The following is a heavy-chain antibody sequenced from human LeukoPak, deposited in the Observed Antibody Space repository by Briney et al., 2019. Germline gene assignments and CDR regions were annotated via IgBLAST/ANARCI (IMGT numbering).Heavy chain of an antibody. D-gene: IGHD4-23*01. CDR3: ARFGDYGGVDY. CDR1: GGSFSGYY. CDR2: VNHSGST. J-gene: IGHJ4*02. Sequence: SETLSLTCAVYGGSFSGYYWSWIRQPPGRGLEWIGEVNHSGSTNYNPSLKSRVTISVDTSKNQFSLKLSSVTAADTAVYYCARFGDYGGVDYWGQGTLVTVSS. V-gene: IGHV4-34*01.